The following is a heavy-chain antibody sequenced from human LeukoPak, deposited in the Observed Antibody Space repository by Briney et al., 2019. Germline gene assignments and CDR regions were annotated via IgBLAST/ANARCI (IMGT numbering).Heavy chain of an antibody. CDR1: SGSITSYY. V-gene: IGHV4-59*01. Sequence: PSETLSLTCTVSSGSITSYYWSWIRQPPGKGLEYIGHIFYTGTTGYNPSLKSRVTMSVDTSKNQFSLRLISVTASDTAVYFCAGAPNQRYFDYWGQGTLVAVSS. CDR3: AGAPNQRYFDY. J-gene: IGHJ4*02. CDR2: IFYTGTT.